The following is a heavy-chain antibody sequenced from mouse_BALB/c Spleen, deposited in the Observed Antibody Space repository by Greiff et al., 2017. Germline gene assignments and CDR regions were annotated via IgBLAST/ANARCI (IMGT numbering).Heavy chain of an antibody. J-gene: IGHJ3*01. CDR1: GFSLTSYG. Sequence: QVQLKESGPGLVAPSQSLSITCTVSGFSLTSYGVHWVRQPPGKGLEWLGVIWAGGSTNYNSALMSRLSISKDNSKSQVFLKMNSLQTDDTAMYYCARGPPLYYGSSSWFAYWGQGTLVTVSA. D-gene: IGHD1-1*01. CDR2: IWAGGST. V-gene: IGHV2-9*02. CDR3: ARGPPLYYGSSSWFAY.